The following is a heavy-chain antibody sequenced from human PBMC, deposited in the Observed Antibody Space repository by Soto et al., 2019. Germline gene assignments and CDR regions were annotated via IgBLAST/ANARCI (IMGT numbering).Heavy chain of an antibody. CDR2: IYYTGST. D-gene: IGHD5-18*01. Sequence: QVQLQESGPGLVKPSETLSLTCTVSGGSVSSGNYFWSWIRQPPGKGLEWIDYIYYTGSTNYNPSLKSRFTISLDTSKNQFSLKLSSVTAADTAVYYCARTTLTATLDYWGQGTLVTVSS. J-gene: IGHJ4*02. CDR3: ARTTLTATLDY. CDR1: GGSVSSGNYF. V-gene: IGHV4-61*01.